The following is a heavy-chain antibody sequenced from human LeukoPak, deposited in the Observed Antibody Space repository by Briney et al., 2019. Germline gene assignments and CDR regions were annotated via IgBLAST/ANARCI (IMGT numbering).Heavy chain of an antibody. Sequence: GGSLRLSCAASGFTFSTYWMHWVRQAPGTGLVWVSRINSDGSSTTYADSVKGRFTISRDNAKNSLNLQMNSLRAEDTAVYYCARVKGSGCYEVDYWGQGTLVTVSS. CDR2: INSDGSST. V-gene: IGHV3-74*01. J-gene: IGHJ4*02. CDR1: GFTFSTYW. D-gene: IGHD6-19*01. CDR3: ARVKGSGCYEVDY.